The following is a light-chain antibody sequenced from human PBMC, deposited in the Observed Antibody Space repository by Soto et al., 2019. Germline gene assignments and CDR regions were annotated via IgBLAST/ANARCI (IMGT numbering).Light chain of an antibody. CDR3: SSHTSSNTRI. J-gene: IGLJ1*01. Sequence: QSVLTQPASVSGSPGQSIAISCTGTSSDIGAYDYVSWYQQHPDKAPKLMIYEVSNRPSGVSNRFSGSKSVNTATLTISGRQAEDDADYFCSSHTSSNTRIFGTGTKVTAL. V-gene: IGLV2-14*03. CDR1: SSDIGAYDY. CDR2: EVS.